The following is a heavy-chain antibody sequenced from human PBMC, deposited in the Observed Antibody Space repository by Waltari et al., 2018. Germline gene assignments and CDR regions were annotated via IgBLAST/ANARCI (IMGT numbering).Heavy chain of an antibody. D-gene: IGHD3-22*01. CDR1: GGSISSYS. V-gene: IGHV4-59*01. Sequence: QVQLQESGPGLVKPSETLSLTCTVSGGSISSYSWSWIRQPPGKGLEWIGYIYYRGSTNYNPSLKSRVTISVDTSKNQFSLKLRSVTAADTAVYYCARGTYYYDSSGYYAFDYWGQGTLVTVSS. CDR2: IYYRGST. CDR3: ARGTYYYDSSGYYAFDY. J-gene: IGHJ4*02.